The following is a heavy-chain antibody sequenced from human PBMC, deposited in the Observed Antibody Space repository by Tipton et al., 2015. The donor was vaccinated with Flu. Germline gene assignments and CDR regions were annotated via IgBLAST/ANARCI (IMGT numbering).Heavy chain of an antibody. CDR1: GFTFSTYW. J-gene: IGHJ4*02. CDR3: AVPSRDTDLGRE. CDR2: IKGDGTVQ. V-gene: IGHV3-7*01. Sequence: ALRLSCAASGFTFSTYWMSWVRQAPGKGLEWVANIKGDGTVQQYVASVKGRFTLSRDNVKNSVFLQMSSLSADDAAVYYCAVPSRDTDLGREWGQGTLVTVSS. D-gene: IGHD1-26*01.